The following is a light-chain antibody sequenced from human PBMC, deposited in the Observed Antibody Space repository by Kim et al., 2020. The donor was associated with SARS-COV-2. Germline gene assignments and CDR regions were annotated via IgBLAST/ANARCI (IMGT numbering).Light chain of an antibody. CDR2: DAS. Sequence: DIQMTQSPSSLSASVGDRVTITCQASQDISNYLNWYQQKPGKAPKLLIYDASNLKTGVPSRFSGSGSGTDFTFTISSLQPEDIATYYCKQYDNLPPTFGQGTRLEIK. CDR3: KQYDNLPPT. V-gene: IGKV1-33*01. CDR1: QDISNY. J-gene: IGKJ5*01.